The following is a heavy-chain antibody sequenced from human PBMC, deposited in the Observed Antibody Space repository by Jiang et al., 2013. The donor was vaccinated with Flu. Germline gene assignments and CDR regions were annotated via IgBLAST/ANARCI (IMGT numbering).Heavy chain of an antibody. Sequence: GPGLVKPSGTLSLTCAVSGDSMSSSNWWNWVRQPPGKGLEWIGEIYHSGSTNYNPSLKSRVTISVDKSNNQFSLRLSSVTAADSAVYYCARGTRIAVAGGGYYFDYWGQGTLVTVSS. D-gene: IGHD6-19*01. CDR3: ARGTRIAVAGGGYYFDY. CDR1: GDSMSSSNW. CDR2: IYHSGST. V-gene: IGHV4-4*02. J-gene: IGHJ4*02.